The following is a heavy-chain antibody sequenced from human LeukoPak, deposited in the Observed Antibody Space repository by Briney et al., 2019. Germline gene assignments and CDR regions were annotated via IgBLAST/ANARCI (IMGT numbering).Heavy chain of an antibody. V-gene: IGHV3-23*01. CDR1: DFTFNNVA. CDR2: ISNNGGYT. D-gene: IGHD2-15*01. J-gene: IGHJ4*02. CDR3: AKQLGYCSDGSCYFPY. Sequence: GGSLRLSCAASDFTFNNVAMNWVRQAPGKGLEWVSAISNNGGYTYYADSVQGRFTISRDNSKSTLCLQMNSLRAEDTAVYYCAKQLGYCSDGSCYFPYWGQGTLVTVSS.